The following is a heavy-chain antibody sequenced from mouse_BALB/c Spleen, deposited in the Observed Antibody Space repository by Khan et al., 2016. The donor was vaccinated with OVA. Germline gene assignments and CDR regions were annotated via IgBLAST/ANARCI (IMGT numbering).Heavy chain of an antibody. CDR3: ASGGYWYFDV. Sequence: QIQLAQSGPEVKKPGETVKISCKASGYSFTNYGMNWVRQAPGKGLKWMGWINTYTGEPTYADDFKGRFAFSLETSASTAYLQINNLKNEDTATYFCASGGYWYFDVWGAGTTVTVSS. J-gene: IGHJ1*01. D-gene: IGHD1-1*02. V-gene: IGHV9-3-1*01. CDR1: GYSFTNYG. CDR2: INTYTGEP.